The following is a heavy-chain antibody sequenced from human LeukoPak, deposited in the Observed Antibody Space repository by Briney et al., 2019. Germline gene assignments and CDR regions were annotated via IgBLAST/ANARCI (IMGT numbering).Heavy chain of an antibody. D-gene: IGHD2-2*01. CDR1: GGSISSSSYY. Sequence: PSETLSLTCTVSGGSISSSSYYWGWIRQPPGTGLEWIGSIYYSGSTYYNPSLKSRVTISVDTSKNQFSLKLSSVTAADTAVYYCASTGDCSSTSCSWYYFDYWGQGTLVTVSS. V-gene: IGHV4-39*01. CDR2: IYYSGST. J-gene: IGHJ4*02. CDR3: ASTGDCSSTSCSWYYFDY.